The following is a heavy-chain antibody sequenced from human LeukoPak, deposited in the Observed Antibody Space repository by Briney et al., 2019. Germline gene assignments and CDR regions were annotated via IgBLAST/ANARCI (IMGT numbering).Heavy chain of an antibody. Sequence: SVKVSCKASVGTFSSYAISWLRQAPGQGLEWMGVIIPIFGTANYVQKFQGRVTINTDESTSTAYMELSSLRSEDTAVYYYARFANYYDSSGYGIYYFDYWGQGTLVTVSS. J-gene: IGHJ4*02. CDR2: IIPIFGTA. D-gene: IGHD3-22*01. CDR3: ARFANYYDSSGYGIYYFDY. V-gene: IGHV1-69*05. CDR1: VGTFSSYA.